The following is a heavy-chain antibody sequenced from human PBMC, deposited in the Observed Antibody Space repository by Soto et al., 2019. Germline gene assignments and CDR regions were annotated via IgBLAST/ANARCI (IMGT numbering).Heavy chain of an antibody. Sequence: GGSLRLSCAASGFTFSNAWMNWVRQAPGKGLEWVGRIKSKTDGGTTDYAAPVKGRFTISRDDSKNTLYLQMNSLKTEDTAVYYCTTDCHLGTGVTALDFDYWGQGTLVTVSS. CDR3: TTDCHLGTGVTALDFDY. J-gene: IGHJ4*02. CDR2: IKSKTDGGTT. V-gene: IGHV3-15*07. D-gene: IGHD1-1*01. CDR1: GFTFSNAW.